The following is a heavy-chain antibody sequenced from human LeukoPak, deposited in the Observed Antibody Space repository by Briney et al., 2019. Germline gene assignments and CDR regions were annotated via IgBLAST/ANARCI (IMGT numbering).Heavy chain of an antibody. Sequence: GGSLRLSCAASGFTFNDAWAHWVRHAPGRGLVWVSLIKTDGITTRYADFVKGRFTISRDTAKNTVYLQMNSLRAEDTAVYYCARDPYWGQGILVTVSS. J-gene: IGHJ4*02. CDR2: IKTDGITT. CDR1: GFTFNDAW. V-gene: IGHV3-74*01. CDR3: ARDPY.